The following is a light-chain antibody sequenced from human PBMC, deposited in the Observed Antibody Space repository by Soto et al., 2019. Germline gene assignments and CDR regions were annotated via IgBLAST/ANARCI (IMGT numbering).Light chain of an antibody. CDR1: QRVRNW. CDR3: QQHNSYFWT. J-gene: IGKJ1*01. V-gene: IGKV1-5*01. CDR2: DAS. Sequence: DIQRTQSPSTLFASVGDRVTITCRASQRVRNWLAWHQQQPGKAPKLLIYDASNLDNGVPSRFSGSGSGTEYTLTISSLQPDDYATDYCQQHNSYFWTFGQGTKVDIK.